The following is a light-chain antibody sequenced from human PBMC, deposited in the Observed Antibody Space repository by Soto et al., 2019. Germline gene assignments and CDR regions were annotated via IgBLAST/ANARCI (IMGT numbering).Light chain of an antibody. CDR3: SSYTSSSTLDVV. Sequence: HSALTQPASVSGSPGQSITISCTGASSDVGAYISWYQQHPGKAPKLIIYEVSNRPSGVSNRFSGSKSGNTASLTISGLQAEDEADYYCSSYTSSSTLDVVFGGGTKLTVL. J-gene: IGLJ2*01. CDR2: EVS. CDR1: SSDVGAY. V-gene: IGLV2-14*01.